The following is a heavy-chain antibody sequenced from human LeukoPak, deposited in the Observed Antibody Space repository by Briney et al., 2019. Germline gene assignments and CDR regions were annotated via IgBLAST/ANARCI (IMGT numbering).Heavy chain of an antibody. V-gene: IGHV3-30-3*01. CDR1: GFTFSSYA. CDR3: TTHYDILTGYDY. D-gene: IGHD3-9*01. Sequence: GGSLRLSCAASGFTFSSYAMHWVRQAPGKGLEWVAVISYDGSNKYYADSVKGRFTISRDNSKNTLYLQMNSLRAEDTAVYYCTTHYDILTGYDYWGQGTLVTVSS. J-gene: IGHJ4*02. CDR2: ISYDGSNK.